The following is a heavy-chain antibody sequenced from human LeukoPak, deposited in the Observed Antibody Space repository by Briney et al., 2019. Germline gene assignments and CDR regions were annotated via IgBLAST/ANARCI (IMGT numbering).Heavy chain of an antibody. Sequence: HAGGSLGLSCAASGCTFSSYAMSWVRQAPGKGLEWVSAISGSGGSTYYADSVKGRFTISRDNSKNTLYLQMNSLRAEHTAVYYCAKAFTTVIEFDYWGQGTLVTVSS. CDR2: ISGSGGST. CDR1: GCTFSSYA. CDR3: AKAFTTVIEFDY. J-gene: IGHJ4*02. D-gene: IGHD4-11*01. V-gene: IGHV3-23*01.